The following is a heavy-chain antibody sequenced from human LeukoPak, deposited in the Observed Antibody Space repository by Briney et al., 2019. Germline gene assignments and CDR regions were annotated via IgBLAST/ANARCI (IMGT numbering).Heavy chain of an antibody. CDR2: IYYSGST. CDR3: ASAGSSSWYGGWFDP. Sequence: PSETLSLTCTVSGGSISSYYWSWIRQPPGKGLEWIGFIYYSGSTNYNPSLKSRVTISVDTSKNQFSLKLSSVTAADTAVYYCASAGSSSWYGGWFDPWGQGTLVTVSS. J-gene: IGHJ5*02. V-gene: IGHV4-59*08. D-gene: IGHD6-13*01. CDR1: GGSISSYY.